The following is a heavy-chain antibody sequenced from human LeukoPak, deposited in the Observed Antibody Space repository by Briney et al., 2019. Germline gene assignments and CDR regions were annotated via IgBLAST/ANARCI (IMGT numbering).Heavy chain of an antibody. CDR3: ATAGDILTGYYFDY. CDR1: GYTLTELS. V-gene: IGHV1-24*01. J-gene: IGHJ4*02. CDR2: FDPEDGET. D-gene: IGHD3-9*01. Sequence: ASVTVSCKVSGYTLTELSMHWVRQAPGKGLEWMGGFDPEDGETIYAQKFQGRVTMTEDTSTDTAYMELSSLRSEDTAVYYCATAGDILTGYYFDYWGQGTLVTVSS.